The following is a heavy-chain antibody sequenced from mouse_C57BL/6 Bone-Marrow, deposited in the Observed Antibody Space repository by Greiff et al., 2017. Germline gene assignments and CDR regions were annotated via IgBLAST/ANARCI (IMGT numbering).Heavy chain of an antibody. CDR3: VRIYSWYFDV. D-gene: IGHD1-1*01. V-gene: IGHV5-6*01. CDR2: ISSGGSYT. CDR1: GFTFSSYG. Sequence: EVKVVESGGDLVKPGGSLKLSCAASGFTFSSYGMSWVRQTPDKRLEWVATISSGGSYTYYPDSVKGRFTISRDNAKNTLYLQMSSLKSEDTAMYYCVRIYSWYFDVWGTGTTVTVSS. J-gene: IGHJ1*03.